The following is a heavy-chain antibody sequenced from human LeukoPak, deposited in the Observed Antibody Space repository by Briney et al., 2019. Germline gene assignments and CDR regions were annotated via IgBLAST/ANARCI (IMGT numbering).Heavy chain of an antibody. Sequence: SETLSLTCTVSGYSISSGYYWGWIRQPPGKGLEWIGSIYHSGSTYYNPPLKSRVTISVDTSKNQFSLKLSSVTAADTAVYYCARDQLAARGFDYWGQGTLVTVSS. J-gene: IGHJ4*02. D-gene: IGHD6-6*01. CDR2: IYHSGST. CDR3: ARDQLAARGFDY. V-gene: IGHV4-38-2*02. CDR1: GYSISSGYY.